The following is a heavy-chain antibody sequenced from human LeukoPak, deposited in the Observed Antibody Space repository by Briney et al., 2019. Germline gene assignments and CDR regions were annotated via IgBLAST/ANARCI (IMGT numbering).Heavy chain of an antibody. D-gene: IGHD4-11*01. CDR2: ISSSGSTI. CDR1: GFTFSDYY. CDR3: ARAPYSNYVGYYCGMDV. J-gene: IGHJ6*02. Sequence: GGSLRLSCAASGFTFSDYYMSWIRQAPGKGLEWVSYISSSGSTIYYADSVKGRFTISRDNAKNSLYLQMNSLRAEDTAVYYCARAPYSNYVGYYCGMDVWGQGTTVTVSS. V-gene: IGHV3-11*01.